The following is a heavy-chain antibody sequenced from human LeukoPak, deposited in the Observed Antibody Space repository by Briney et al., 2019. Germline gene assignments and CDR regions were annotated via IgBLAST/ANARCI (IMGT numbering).Heavy chain of an antibody. Sequence: GESLKISCQTSGYTFTAHWITWVRQVPGKGLEWVAIIYPGDSDTRYSPSFHGHVTISADKSITTAYLQWSSLKASDTAMYYCASLLNPQGDYFDYWGQGTLVTVSS. CDR1: GYTFTAHW. CDR3: ASLLNPQGDYFDY. J-gene: IGHJ4*02. CDR2: IYPGDSDT. V-gene: IGHV5-51*01. D-gene: IGHD3-16*01.